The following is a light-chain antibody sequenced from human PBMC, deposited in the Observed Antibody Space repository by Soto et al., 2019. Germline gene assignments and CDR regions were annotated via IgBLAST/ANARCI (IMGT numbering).Light chain of an antibody. CDR3: TSYVSGNTVL. J-gene: IGLJ3*02. Sequence: QSALTQPASVSESPGQSITISCTGTSSDIGAYNQVCWYQQHPGRVPKLLIYEVTNRPSGVSNRFSGSKSGNTASLTISGLQAEDEADYYCTSYVSGNTVLFGGGTKLTVL. CDR1: SSDIGAYNQ. V-gene: IGLV2-14*01. CDR2: EVT.